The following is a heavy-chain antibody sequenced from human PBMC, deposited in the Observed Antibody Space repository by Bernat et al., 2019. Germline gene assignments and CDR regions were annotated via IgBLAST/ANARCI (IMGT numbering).Heavy chain of an antibody. CDR1: GFTFSSYA. D-gene: IGHD3-10*01. CDR2: ISYDGSNK. CDR3: ARDSTIGQLGEQMYYYYYYMDV. Sequence: QVQLVESGGGVVQPGRSLRLSCAASGFTFSSYAMHWVRQAPGKGLEWVAVISYDGSNKYYADSVKGRFTISRDNSKNTLYLQMNSLRAEDTAVYYCARDSTIGQLGEQMYYYYYYMDVWGKGTTVTVSS. V-gene: IGHV3-30*01. J-gene: IGHJ6*03.